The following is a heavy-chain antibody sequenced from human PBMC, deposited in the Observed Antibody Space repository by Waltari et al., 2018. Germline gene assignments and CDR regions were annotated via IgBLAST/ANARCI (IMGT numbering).Heavy chain of an antibody. CDR1: GFTFSSYA. Sequence: EVQLLESGGGLVQPGGSLRLSCATSGFTFSSYAMIWVRQAPGTGLEWVSAISSSGGSTYYADSVKSRFSSSRDNSKNTLYLQMNSRRAEDTAVYYCAKVPYSSSFEGLTPNWFDPWGQGTLVTVSS. CDR3: AKVPYSSSFEGLTPNWFDP. D-gene: IGHD6-6*01. CDR2: ISSSGGST. V-gene: IGHV3-23*01. J-gene: IGHJ5*02.